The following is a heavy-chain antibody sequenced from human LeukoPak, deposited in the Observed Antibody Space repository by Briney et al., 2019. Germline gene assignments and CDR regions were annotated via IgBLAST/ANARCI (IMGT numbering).Heavy chain of an antibody. CDR3: AKDPEYSYGYSFDY. D-gene: IGHD5-18*01. CDR1: GFTFSSYG. J-gene: IGHJ4*02. CDR2: ISYDGSNK. V-gene: IGHV3-30*18. Sequence: GRSLRLSCAASGFTFSSYGMHWVRQAPGKGLEWVAVISYDGSNKYYADSVKGRFTISRDNSKNTLYLQMNSLRAEDTAVCYCAKDPEYSYGYSFDYWGQETLVTVSS.